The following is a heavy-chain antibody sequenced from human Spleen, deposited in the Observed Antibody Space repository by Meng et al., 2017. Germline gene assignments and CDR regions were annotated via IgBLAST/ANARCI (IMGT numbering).Heavy chain of an antibody. CDR2: INHSGST. Sequence: GSLRLSCAVYGGSFSGYYWSWIRQPPGKGLEWIGEINHSGSTNYNPSLKSRVTISVDTFNTQFSLKLRSVTVADTAVYYCARIPMVLYGMDVWGQGTTVTVSS. J-gene: IGHJ6*02. V-gene: IGHV4-34*01. CDR1: GGSFSGYY. CDR3: ARIPMVLYGMDV. D-gene: IGHD3-10*01.